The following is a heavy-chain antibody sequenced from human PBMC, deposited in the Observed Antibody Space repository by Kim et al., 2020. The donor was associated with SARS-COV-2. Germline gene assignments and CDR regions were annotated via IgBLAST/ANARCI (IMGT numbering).Heavy chain of an antibody. Sequence: SVKVSCKASGYTFTSYGISWVRQAPGQGLEWMGWISAYNGNTNYAQKFQGRVTLTTDTSTSTAYMELRSLRSDDMAVFYCARTSKPTYYYDSSGYYPLDYWGQGTRVTVSS. D-gene: IGHD3-22*01. CDR2: ISAYNGNT. J-gene: IGHJ4*02. V-gene: IGHV1-18*03. CDR1: GYTFTSYG. CDR3: ARTSKPTYYYDSSGYYPLDY.